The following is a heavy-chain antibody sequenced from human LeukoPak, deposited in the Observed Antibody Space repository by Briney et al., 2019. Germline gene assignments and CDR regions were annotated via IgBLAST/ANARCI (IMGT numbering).Heavy chain of an antibody. J-gene: IGHJ5*02. D-gene: IGHD6-6*01. CDR3: ARHGSSSPSVYNWFDP. CDR2: IYPGDSDT. V-gene: IGHV5-51*01. CDR1: GYSFTSYW. Sequence: GESLKISCKGSGYSFTSYWIGWMRQMPGKSLEWMGIIYPGDSDTRYSPSFQGQVTISADKSISTAYLQWSSLKASDTAMYYCARHGSSSPSVYNWFDPWGQGTLVTVSS.